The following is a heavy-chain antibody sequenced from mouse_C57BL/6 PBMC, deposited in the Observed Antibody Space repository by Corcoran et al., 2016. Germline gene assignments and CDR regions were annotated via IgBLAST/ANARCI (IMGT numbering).Heavy chain of an antibody. J-gene: IGHJ4*01. D-gene: IGHD1-1*01. V-gene: IGHV1-80*01. CDR1: GYAFSSYW. CDR3: ARGKSTVVAGDAMDY. Sequence: QVQLQQSGAELVKPGASVKISCKASGYAFSSYWMNWVKQRPGKGLELIGQIYPGDGDTNYNGKFKGKATLTADKSSSTAYMQLSSLTSEDAAVYFCARGKSTVVAGDAMDYWGQGTSVTVSS. CDR2: IYPGDGDT.